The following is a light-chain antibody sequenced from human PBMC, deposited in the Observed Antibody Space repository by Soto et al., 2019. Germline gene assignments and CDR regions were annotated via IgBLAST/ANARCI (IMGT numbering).Light chain of an antibody. CDR3: MQALQTPPLT. CDR1: QSLLHSNGYNY. J-gene: IGKJ4*01. V-gene: IGKV2-28*01. CDR2: LGS. Sequence: DIVMTQSPLSLPVTPGEPASISCRSSQSLLHSNGYNYLDWYLQKPGQSPQLLIYLGSNRASGVPDRFSGSGSGTDFTLNISRVEAEDVGVYYCMQALQTPPLTFCGGTKVEIK.